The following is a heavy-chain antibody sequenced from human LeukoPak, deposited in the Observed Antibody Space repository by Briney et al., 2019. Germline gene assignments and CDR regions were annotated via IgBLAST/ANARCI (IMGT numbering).Heavy chain of an antibody. J-gene: IGHJ4*02. CDR2: ISGSGGGT. CDR3: AKWTGKFGSGSYLDY. D-gene: IGHD3-10*01. CDR1: GFTFSSYA. V-gene: IGHV3-23*01. Sequence: GGSLRLSCAASGFTFSSYAMSWVRQAPGKGLKWVSGISGSGGGTYHADSVKGRLTISRDNSKNTLYLQMNSPRAEDTAVYYCAKWTGKFGSGSYLDYWGQGTVVTVSS.